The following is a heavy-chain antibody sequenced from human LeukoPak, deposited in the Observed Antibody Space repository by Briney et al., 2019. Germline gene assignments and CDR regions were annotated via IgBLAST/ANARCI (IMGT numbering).Heavy chain of an antibody. CDR3: ARVGSDYSNYFYYYYYYMDV. V-gene: IGHV4-39*07. CDR2: IYYSGST. D-gene: IGHD4-11*01. CDR1: GGSISSSSYY. J-gene: IGHJ6*03. Sequence: SETLSLTCTASGGSISSSSYYWGWIRRPPGKGLEWIGSIYYSGSTYYNPSLKSRVTISVGTSKNQFSLKLSSVTAADTAVYYCARVGSDYSNYFYYYYYYMDVWGKGTTVTVSS.